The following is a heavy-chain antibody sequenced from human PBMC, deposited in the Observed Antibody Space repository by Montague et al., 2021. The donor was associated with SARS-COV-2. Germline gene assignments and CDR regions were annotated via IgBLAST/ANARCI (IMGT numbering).Heavy chain of an antibody. CDR3: ARAGSQRFFEF. CDR1: SGSLRNYY. J-gene: IGHJ2*01. D-gene: IGHD1-1*01. CDR2: IRLPGGT. V-gene: IGHV4-34*01. Sequence: SETLSLTCAVNSGSLRNYYWSWIRQPPGKGLEWIGEIRLPGGTNXXPSLKGRVTISLDTSNNHVSLNLNSVTTADTAVYFCARAGSQRFFEFWGRGTLVTDSS.